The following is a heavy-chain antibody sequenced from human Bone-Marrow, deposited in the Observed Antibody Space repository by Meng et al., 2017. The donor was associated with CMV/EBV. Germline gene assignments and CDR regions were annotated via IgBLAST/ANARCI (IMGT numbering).Heavy chain of an antibody. CDR3: ARGGTAMVTYWFDP. CDR2: IYYSGST. CDR1: GGSMRWNY. J-gene: IGHJ5*02. D-gene: IGHD5-18*01. V-gene: IGHV4-31*03. Sequence: SETLSLTCTVSGGSMRWNYLHWIRQHPGKGLEWIGYIYYSGSTYYNPSLKSRVTISVDTSKNQFSLKLSSVTAADTAVYYCARGGTAMVTYWFDPWGQGTLVTVSS.